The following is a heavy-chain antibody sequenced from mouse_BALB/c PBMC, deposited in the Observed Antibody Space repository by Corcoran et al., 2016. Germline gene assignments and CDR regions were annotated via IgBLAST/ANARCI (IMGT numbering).Heavy chain of an antibody. D-gene: IGHD1-2*01. Sequence: DVQLQESGPGLVKPSQSLSLTCSVTGYSITSGYYWNWIRQFPGNKLEWMGYISYDGSNNYHPSLKNRISITRDTSKNQFFLKLNSVTTEDTATYYCATLLRPFDYWGQGTTLTVSS. CDR1: GYSITSGYY. J-gene: IGHJ2*01. V-gene: IGHV3-6*02. CDR3: ATLLRPFDY. CDR2: ISYDGSN.